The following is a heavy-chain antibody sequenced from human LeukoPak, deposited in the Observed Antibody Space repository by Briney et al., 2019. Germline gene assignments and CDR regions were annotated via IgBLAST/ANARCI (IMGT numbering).Heavy chain of an antibody. V-gene: IGHV4-59*01. Sequence: SETLSLTCTVSGCSISNYYWSWIRQPPGKGLEWIGYIYYTGSTNYNPSLKSRVTISVDTSTKQFSLKLRSVTSADTAVYYCASSHMLQYCSRANCGREFDYWGQGTLVTVSS. CDR1: GCSISNYY. D-gene: IGHD2-15*01. J-gene: IGHJ4*02. CDR2: IYYTGST. CDR3: ASSHMLQYCSRANCGREFDY.